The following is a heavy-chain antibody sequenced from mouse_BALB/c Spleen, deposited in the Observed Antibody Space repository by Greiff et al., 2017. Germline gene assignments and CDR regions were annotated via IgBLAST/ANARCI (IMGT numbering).Heavy chain of an antibody. J-gene: IGHJ4*01. CDR2: ISSGGSYT. CDR3: ARPIYYDYDEAMDY. V-gene: IGHV5-9-4*01. D-gene: IGHD2-4*01. Sequence: EVQVVESGGGLVKPGGSLKLSCAASGFTFSSYAMSWVRQSPEKRLEWVAEISSGGSYTYYPDTVTGRFTISRDNAKNTLYLEMSSLRSEDTAMYYCARPIYYDYDEAMDYWGQGTSVTVAS. CDR1: GFTFSSYA.